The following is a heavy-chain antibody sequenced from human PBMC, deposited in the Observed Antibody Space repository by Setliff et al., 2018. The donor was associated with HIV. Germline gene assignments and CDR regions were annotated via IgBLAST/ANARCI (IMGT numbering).Heavy chain of an antibody. V-gene: IGHV4-59*08. CDR1: GGSISSYY. CDR2: IFYTGST. CDR3: GRQVPVPGVAVTPIDY. D-gene: IGHD3-22*01. J-gene: IGHJ4*02. Sequence: PSETLSLTCTVSGGSISSYYWTRLRQFPGKGLEWIGFIFYTGSTTYNPSLNSRVTISVDTSKNQFSLKLSSVTAADTAVYYCGRQVPVPGVAVTPIDYWGQGTLVTVPQ.